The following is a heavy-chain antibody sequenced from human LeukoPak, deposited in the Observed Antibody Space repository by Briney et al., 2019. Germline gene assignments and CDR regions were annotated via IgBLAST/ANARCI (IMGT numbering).Heavy chain of an antibody. D-gene: IGHD3-10*01. J-gene: IGHJ6*02. CDR3: ARGRFGEAYYYYYGMDV. Sequence: SETLSLTCAVYGGSFSGYYWSWIRQPPGKGLEWIGEINHSGRTNYNPSLKSRVTISVDTSKNQFSLKLSSVTAADTAVYYCARGRFGEAYYYYYGMDVWGQGTTVTVSS. CDR1: GGSFSGYY. V-gene: IGHV4-34*01. CDR2: INHSGRT.